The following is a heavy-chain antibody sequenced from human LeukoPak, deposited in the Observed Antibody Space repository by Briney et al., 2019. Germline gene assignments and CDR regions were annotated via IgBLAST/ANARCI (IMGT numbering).Heavy chain of an antibody. D-gene: IGHD3-22*01. Sequence: GGTLRLSCAASGFTFSSYGMNWVRQAPGKGLEWVSSISSSSSYIYYADSVKGRFTISRDNAKNSLYLQMNSLRAEDTAVYYCARDRYSSGYYYVDPDAFDIWGQGTMVTVSS. CDR1: GFTFSSYG. CDR3: ARDRYSSGYYYVDPDAFDI. CDR2: ISSSSSYI. J-gene: IGHJ3*02. V-gene: IGHV3-21*01.